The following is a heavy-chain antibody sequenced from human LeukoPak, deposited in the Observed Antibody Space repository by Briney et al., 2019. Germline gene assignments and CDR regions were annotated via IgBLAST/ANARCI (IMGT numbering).Heavy chain of an antibody. CDR1: GYTFAGYY. CDR2: INPNSGGT. D-gene: IGHD6-13*01. Sequence: ASVKVSCKASGYTFAGYYIHWVRQAPGQGLEWMGWINPNSGGTNYAQKFQGRVTMTRDTSISTAYMELSRLRSDDTAVYYCARVGKQQLVRYGMDVWGQGTTVTVSS. J-gene: IGHJ6*02. CDR3: ARVGKQQLVRYGMDV. V-gene: IGHV1-2*02.